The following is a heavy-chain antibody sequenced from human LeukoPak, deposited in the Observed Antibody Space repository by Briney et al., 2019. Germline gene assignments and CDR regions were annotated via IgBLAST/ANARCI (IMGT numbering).Heavy chain of an antibody. J-gene: IGHJ4*02. CDR3: TRDPNGDYFDY. D-gene: IGHD2-21*01. Sequence: SETLSLTCTVSGYSIRSGYYWGWIRQPPGKGLEWIGDIYHSGSTHYNPSLKSRVTISVDTSENQFSLNLSSVTAADTAVYYCTRDPNGDYFDYWGQGTLVTVSS. V-gene: IGHV4-38-2*02. CDR2: IYHSGST. CDR1: GYSIRSGYY.